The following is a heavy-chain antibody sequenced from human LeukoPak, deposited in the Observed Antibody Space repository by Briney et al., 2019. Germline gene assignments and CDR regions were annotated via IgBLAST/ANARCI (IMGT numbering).Heavy chain of an antibody. CDR3: ARVKYCGGDCYSHFDY. D-gene: IGHD2-21*01. J-gene: IGHJ4*02. CDR1: GGTFSSYA. CDR2: IIPIFGTA. Sequence: SVKVSCKASGGTFSSYAISWVRLAPGQGREWMGGIIPIFGTANYAQKFQGRVTITADESTSTAYMELSSLRSEDTAVYYCARVKYCGGDCYSHFDYWGQGTLVTVSS. V-gene: IGHV1-69*13.